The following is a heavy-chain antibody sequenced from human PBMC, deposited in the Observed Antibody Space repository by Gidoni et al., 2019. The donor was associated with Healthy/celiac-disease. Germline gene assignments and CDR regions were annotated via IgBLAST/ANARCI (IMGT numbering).Heavy chain of an antibody. CDR1: GYSISSGYY. J-gene: IGHJ5*02. CDR3: ARVQGLQYFWFDP. D-gene: IGHD4-4*01. Sequence: QVQLQESGPGLVKSSETLSLTCAVSGYSISSGYYWGWIRQPPGKGLEWIGSIYHSGSTYYNPSLKSRVTISVDTSKNQFSLKLSSVTAADTAVYYCARVQGLQYFWFDPWGQGTLVTVSS. CDR2: IYHSGST. V-gene: IGHV4-38-2*01.